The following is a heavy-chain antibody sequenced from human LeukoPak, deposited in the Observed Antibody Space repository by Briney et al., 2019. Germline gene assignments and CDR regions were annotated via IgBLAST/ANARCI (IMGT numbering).Heavy chain of an antibody. CDR1: GFTFSSYA. Sequence: GRSLRLSCAASGFTFSSYAMSWVRQAPGKGLEWVSAISGSGGSTYYADSVKGRFTISRDNSKNTLYLQMNSLRAEDTAVYYCAKVTGTTSRRAPFDYWGQGTLVTVSS. J-gene: IGHJ4*02. V-gene: IGHV3-23*01. D-gene: IGHD1-7*01. CDR2: ISGSGGST. CDR3: AKVTGTTSRRAPFDY.